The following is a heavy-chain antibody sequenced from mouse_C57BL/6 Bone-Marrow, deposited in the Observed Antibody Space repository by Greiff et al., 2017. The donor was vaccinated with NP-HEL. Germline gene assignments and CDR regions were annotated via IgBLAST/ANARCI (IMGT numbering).Heavy chain of an antibody. CDR1: GYTFTSYG. J-gene: IGHJ1*03. D-gene: IGHD1-1*01. Sequence: SGAELARPGASVKLSCKASGYTFTSYGISWVKQRTGQGLEWIGEIYPRSGNTYYNEKFKGKATLTADKSSSTAYMELRSLTSEDSAVYFCAHYYGSSWYFDVWGTGTTVTVSS. V-gene: IGHV1-81*01. CDR2: IYPRSGNT. CDR3: AHYYGSSWYFDV.